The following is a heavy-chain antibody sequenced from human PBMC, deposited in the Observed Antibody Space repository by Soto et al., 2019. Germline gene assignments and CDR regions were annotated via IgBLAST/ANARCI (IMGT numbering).Heavy chain of an antibody. J-gene: IGHJ4*02. CDR1: GFTFSTYW. Sequence: EVQLVESGGGLVQPGGSLRIFCGASGFTFSTYWMYWVRQAPGKGLVWVSRINGDGSKTSYADSVKGRFTISRDNAKNPLYLQMNSLRAEDTALYYCARGQYCSGGTCYSAPDYWGQGTLVTVSS. CDR2: INGDGSKT. D-gene: IGHD2-15*01. CDR3: ARGQYCSGGTCYSAPDY. V-gene: IGHV3-74*01.